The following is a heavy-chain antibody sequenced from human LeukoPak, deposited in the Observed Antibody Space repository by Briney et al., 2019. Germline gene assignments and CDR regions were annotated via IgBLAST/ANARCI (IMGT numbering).Heavy chain of an antibody. CDR3: ARGWWLRLGDTEYYFDY. J-gene: IGHJ4*02. CDR2: MNPNSGNT. CDR1: GYTFTSYD. Sequence: HEASVKVSCKASGYTFTSYDINWVRQATGQGLEWMGWMNPNSGNTGYAQKFQGRVTITRNTSISTAYMELSSLRSEDTAVYYCARGWWLRLGDTEYYFDYWGQGTLVTVSS. D-gene: IGHD5-12*01. V-gene: IGHV1-8*03.